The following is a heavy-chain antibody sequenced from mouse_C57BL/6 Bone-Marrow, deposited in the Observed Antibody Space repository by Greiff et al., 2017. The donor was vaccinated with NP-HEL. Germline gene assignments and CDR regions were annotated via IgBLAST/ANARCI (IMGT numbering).Heavy chain of an antibody. Sequence: QVQLQQSGAELVRPGTSVKVSCKASGYAFTNYLIEWVKQRPGQGLEWIGVINPGSGGTNYNEKFKGKATLTADKSSSTAYMQLSSLTSEDSAVYFCARLGFYYFDYGGQGTTITVSA. CDR3: ARLGFYYFDY. CDR2: INPGSGGT. V-gene: IGHV1-54*01. CDR1: GYAFTNYL. J-gene: IGHJ2*01.